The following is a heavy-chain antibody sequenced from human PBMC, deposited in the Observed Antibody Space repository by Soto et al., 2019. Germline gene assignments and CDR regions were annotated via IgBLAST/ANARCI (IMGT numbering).Heavy chain of an antibody. Sequence: SETLSFTCAVYGGSFSGYYCSWIRQPPGKGLEWIGEINHSGSTNYNPSLKSRVTISVDTSKNQFSLKLSSVTAADTAVYYCERVFRLHIVVVTAQSWGPYYFDYWGQGTLVTGSS. CDR2: INHSGST. J-gene: IGHJ4*02. V-gene: IGHV4-34*01. CDR1: GGSFSGYY. CDR3: ERVFRLHIVVVTAQSWGPYYFDY. D-gene: IGHD2-21*02.